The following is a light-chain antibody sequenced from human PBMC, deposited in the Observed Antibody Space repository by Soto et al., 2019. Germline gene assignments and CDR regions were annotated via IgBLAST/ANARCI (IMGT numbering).Light chain of an antibody. Sequence: QSALTQPASVSGSPGQSITISCTGTSSDVGGYKYVSWYQQHPDKAPKLLIFGNINRPSGVPDRFSGSKSGTSASLAITGLQAEDEGDYYCQSYDSTLSARYVFGTGTKLTVL. CDR1: SSDVGGYKY. J-gene: IGLJ1*01. CDR2: GNI. CDR3: QSYDSTLSARYV. V-gene: IGLV2-14*03.